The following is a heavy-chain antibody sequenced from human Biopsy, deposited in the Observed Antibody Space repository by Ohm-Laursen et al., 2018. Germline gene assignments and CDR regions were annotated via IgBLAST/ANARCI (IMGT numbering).Heavy chain of an antibody. CDR3: ARMDCSGGSCHYYSYGMDV. J-gene: IGHJ6*02. CDR2: IHHSGST. Sequence: GTLSLTWTVSGGSITAYYWSWIRQPPGKGLECIGNIHHSGSTNYNPSLKSPLTISVDTSKNQFSLKLSSVTAADTAVYYCARMDCSGGSCHYYSYGMDVWGQGTTVTVSS. CDR1: GGSITAYY. D-gene: IGHD2-15*01. V-gene: IGHV4-4*09.